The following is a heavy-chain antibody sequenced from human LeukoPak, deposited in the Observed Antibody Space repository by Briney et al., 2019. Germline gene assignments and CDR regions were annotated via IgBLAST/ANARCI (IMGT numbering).Heavy chain of an antibody. CDR2: MNPNSGNT. J-gene: IGHJ5*02. V-gene: IGHV1-8*01. Sequence: ASVKVSCKASGYTFTSYDTNWVRQATGQGLEWMGWMNPNSGNTGYAQKFQGRVTMTRNTSISTAYMELSSLRSEDTAVYYCARGGGAVALNNWFDPWGQGTLVTVSS. CDR1: GYTFTSYD. D-gene: IGHD6-19*01. CDR3: ARGGGAVALNNWFDP.